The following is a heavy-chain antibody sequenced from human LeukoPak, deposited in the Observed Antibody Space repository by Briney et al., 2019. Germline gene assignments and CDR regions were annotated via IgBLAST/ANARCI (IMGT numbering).Heavy chain of an antibody. J-gene: IGHJ4*02. CDR2: ISYSGST. Sequence: SETLSLTCTVSGGSISSYYWSWIRQPPGKGLEWIGYISYSGSTNYNPSLKSRVTISIDTSKNQFSLKLSSVTAADTAVYYCARMFTRFSYWGQGTLVTVSS. CDR1: GGSISSYY. D-gene: IGHD3-10*01. V-gene: IGHV4-59*01. CDR3: ARMFTRFSY.